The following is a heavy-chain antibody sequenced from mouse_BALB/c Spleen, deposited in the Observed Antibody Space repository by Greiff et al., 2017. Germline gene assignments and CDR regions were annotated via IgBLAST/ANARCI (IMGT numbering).Heavy chain of an antibody. Sequence: QVQLQQSAAELARPGASVKMSCKASGYTFTSYTMHWVKQRPGQGLEWIGYINPSSGYTEYNQKFKDKTTLTADKSSSTAYMQLSSLTSEDSAVYYCARIYYYGSRAMDYWGQGTSVTVSS. V-gene: IGHV1-4*02. J-gene: IGHJ4*01. CDR3: ARIYYYGSRAMDY. D-gene: IGHD1-1*01. CDR2: INPSSGYT. CDR1: GYTFTSYT.